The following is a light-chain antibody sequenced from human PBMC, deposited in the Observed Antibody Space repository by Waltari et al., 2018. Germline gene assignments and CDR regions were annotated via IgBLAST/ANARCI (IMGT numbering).Light chain of an antibody. V-gene: IGLV3-19*01. J-gene: IGLJ2*01. Sequence: SSVLTQASAVSVVLGQTVRITCQGASLSTYYVSWFHQKPGQAPALVIYGKTNRPSGIPDRFYASSSGSTASLTIIGAQAEDEADYYCHSRDSSGNVLIGGGTKLTVV. CDR2: GKT. CDR1: SLSTYY. CDR3: HSRDSSGNVL.